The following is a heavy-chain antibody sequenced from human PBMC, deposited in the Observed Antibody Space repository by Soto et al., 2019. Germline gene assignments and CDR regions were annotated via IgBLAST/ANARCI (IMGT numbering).Heavy chain of an antibody. CDR2: VHATDGT. J-gene: IGHJ4*02. V-gene: IGHV4-4*07. CDR3: ARALSSAAGLYFDY. D-gene: IGHD6-13*01. CDR1: GGSISAYY. Sequence: SETLSLTCTVSGGSISAYYWSWIRQPAGKGMEWVGRVHATDGTKYNPSLKSRVTMSIDTSKSQFSLNLGSLTAADTAVYYCARALSSAAGLYFDYWGQGIQVTVSS.